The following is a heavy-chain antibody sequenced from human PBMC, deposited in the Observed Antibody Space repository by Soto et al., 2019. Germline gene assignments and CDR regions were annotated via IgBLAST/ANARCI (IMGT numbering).Heavy chain of an antibody. CDR3: ASGTNGAFLVY. CDR2: ISSRSSTI. Sequence: QVQLVESGGGLVKPGGSLRLSCAASGFTFSDYYMSWIRQAPGKGLAWVSYISSRSSTIFYADSVKGRFTISRDNVKTSLYLQMNSLRAEDTAVSYCASGTNGAFLVYWGQGILVTVSS. D-gene: IGHD2-8*01. CDR1: GFTFSDYY. V-gene: IGHV3-11*01. J-gene: IGHJ4*02.